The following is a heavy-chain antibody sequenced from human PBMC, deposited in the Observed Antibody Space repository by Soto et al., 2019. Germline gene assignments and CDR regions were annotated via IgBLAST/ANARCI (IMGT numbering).Heavy chain of an antibody. CDR2: INIGSGNK. CDR3: ARDGGDCGYRLIYYYYIGMDV. J-gene: IGHJ6*02. CDR1: GYAFSRYA. Sequence: QVQLLQSGAEEKKPGASVKVSCKASGYAFSRYAMHWVRQAPGQRLEWMGWINIGSGNKKYSQNFQDRITISRDTSVNTVYMELGSLRSEDTAVYYCARDGGDCGYRLIYYYYIGMDVWGQGTTVSVSS. D-gene: IGHD2-21*02. V-gene: IGHV1-3*05.